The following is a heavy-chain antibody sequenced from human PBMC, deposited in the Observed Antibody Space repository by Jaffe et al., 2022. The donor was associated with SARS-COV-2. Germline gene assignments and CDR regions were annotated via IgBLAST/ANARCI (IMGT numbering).Heavy chain of an antibody. CDR3: ARDGSGGSGSFYYYYYYMDV. D-gene: IGHD3-10*01. CDR1: GFTFSSYA. Sequence: QVQLVESGGGVVQPGRSLRLSCAASGFTFSSYAMHWVRQAPGKGLEWVAVISYDGSNKYYADSVKGRFTISRDNSKNTLYLQMNSLRAEDTAVYYCARDGSGGSGSFYYYYYYMDVWGKGTTVTVSS. V-gene: IGHV3-30*04. CDR2: ISYDGSNK. J-gene: IGHJ6*03.